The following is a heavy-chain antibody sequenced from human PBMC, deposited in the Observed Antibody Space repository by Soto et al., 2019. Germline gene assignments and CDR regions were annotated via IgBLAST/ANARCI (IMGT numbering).Heavy chain of an antibody. Sequence: SETLSLTCTVSGGSISSYYWSWIRQPPGKRLEWIGYIYYSGSTNYNPSLKSRVTISVDTSKNQFSLKLSSVTAADTAVYYCARVWGYSNYTNWFDPWGQGTLVTVSS. D-gene: IGHD4-4*01. CDR3: ARVWGYSNYTNWFDP. J-gene: IGHJ5*02. CDR1: GGSISSYY. CDR2: IYYSGST. V-gene: IGHV4-59*01.